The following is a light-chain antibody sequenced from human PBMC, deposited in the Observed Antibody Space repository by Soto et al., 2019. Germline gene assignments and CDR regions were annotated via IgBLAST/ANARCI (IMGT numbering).Light chain of an antibody. Sequence: QSVLTQPPSASGTHGLRVTISCSGSSSNIARSFVYWYQQVPGTAPKLLIFKNNLRPSGVPDRFSGSKSGTSASLAISGLRLEDEADYYCVAWDASLSGYVFGTGTKVTVL. J-gene: IGLJ1*01. V-gene: IGLV1-47*01. CDR3: VAWDASLSGYV. CDR1: SSNIARSF. CDR2: KNN.